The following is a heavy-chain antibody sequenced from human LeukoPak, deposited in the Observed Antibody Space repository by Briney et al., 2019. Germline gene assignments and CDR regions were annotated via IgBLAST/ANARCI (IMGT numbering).Heavy chain of an antibody. CDR3: ARKRPYDSHFDY. Sequence: ASEKVSCKASGYTFTSYDINWVRQATGQGLEWMGWMNPNSGNTGYAQKFQGRVTMTRNTSISTAYMELSSLRSEDTAVYYCARKRPYDSHFDYWGQGTLVTVSS. J-gene: IGHJ4*02. CDR2: MNPNSGNT. D-gene: IGHD3-22*01. CDR1: GYTFTSYD. V-gene: IGHV1-8*01.